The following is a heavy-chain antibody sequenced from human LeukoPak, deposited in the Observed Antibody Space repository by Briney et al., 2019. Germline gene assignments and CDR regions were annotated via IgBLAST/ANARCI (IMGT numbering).Heavy chain of an antibody. CDR1: GFTFSSYS. D-gene: IGHD3-3*01. J-gene: IGHJ4*02. V-gene: IGHV3-21*01. Sequence: GGSLRLSCAASGFTFSSYSMNWVRQAPGKGLEWVSSISSSSSYIYYADSVKGRFTISRDNAKNSLYLQMNSLRAEDTAVYYCATPFFWSGYYTDYYFDYWGQGTLVTVSS. CDR3: ATPFFWSGYYTDYYFDY. CDR2: ISSSSSYI.